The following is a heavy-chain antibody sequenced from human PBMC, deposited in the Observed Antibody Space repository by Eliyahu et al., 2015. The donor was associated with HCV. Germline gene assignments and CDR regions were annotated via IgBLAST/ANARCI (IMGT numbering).Heavy chain of an antibody. CDR3: ARHFNPGVTGNWFDP. CDR1: GYSXTSYW. J-gene: IGHJ5*02. Sequence: EVQLVQSGAEVKKPGESLRIXCKGSGYSXTSYWISXVRQMPGKGLEXMGXIDPSDSYTNXSPSFXXXVTISADKSISTAYLQWSSLKASDTAMYYCARHFNPGVTGNWFDPWGQGTLVTVSS. D-gene: IGHD2-21*02. CDR2: IDPSDSYT. V-gene: IGHV5-10-1*01.